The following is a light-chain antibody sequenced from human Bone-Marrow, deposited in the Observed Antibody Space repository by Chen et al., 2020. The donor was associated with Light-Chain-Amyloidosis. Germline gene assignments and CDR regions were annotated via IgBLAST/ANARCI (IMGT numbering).Light chain of an antibody. CDR1: SSNIGAGYD. CDR3: QSYDSSLSGSVV. Sequence: QAVLTQPPSVSGSPGQRVTISSPGSSSNIGAGYDVHWYHQLPGTAPKLLIFGNTNRPSGFPDRFSASKSGTSASLAITGLQAEDEADYYCQSYDSSLSGSVVFGGGTKLTVL. J-gene: IGLJ2*01. V-gene: IGLV1-40*01. CDR2: GNT.